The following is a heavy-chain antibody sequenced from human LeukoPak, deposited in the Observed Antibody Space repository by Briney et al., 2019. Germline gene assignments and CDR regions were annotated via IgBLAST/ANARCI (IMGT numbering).Heavy chain of an antibody. J-gene: IGHJ4*02. Sequence: GGSLRLSCAASGFTFSNYAMRWVRQAPGKGLEWVSYISSSGSTIYYADSVKGRFTISRDNAKNSLYLQMNSLRVEDTAVYYCARGRGLPGPLDYWGQGTLVTVSS. CDR2: ISSSGSTI. CDR3: ARGRGLPGPLDY. CDR1: GFTFSNYA. D-gene: IGHD3-10*01. V-gene: IGHV3-48*04.